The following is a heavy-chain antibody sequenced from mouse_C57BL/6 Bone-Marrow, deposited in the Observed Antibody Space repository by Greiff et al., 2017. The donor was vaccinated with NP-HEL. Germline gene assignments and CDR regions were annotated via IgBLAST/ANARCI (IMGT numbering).Heavy chain of an antibody. D-gene: IGHD1-1*01. CDR3: ARLTTVVEYYAMDY. V-gene: IGHV1-81*01. CDR1: GYTFTSYG. J-gene: IGHJ4*01. Sequence: QVQLQQSGAELARPGASVKLSCKASGYTFTSYGISWVKRRTGQGLEWIGEIYPRSGHTYYNEKFKGKATLTADKSSSTAYMELRSLTSEDSAVYFCARLTTVVEYYAMDYWGQGTSVTVSS. CDR2: IYPRSGHT.